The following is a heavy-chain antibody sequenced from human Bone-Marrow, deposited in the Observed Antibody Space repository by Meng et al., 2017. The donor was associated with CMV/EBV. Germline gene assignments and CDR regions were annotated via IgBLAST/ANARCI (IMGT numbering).Heavy chain of an antibody. Sequence: HGRLVRSGGEVKRAGASVKVSCKASGYTFTGYYMRWVRQGPGQGLEWRGWINPNSGGTNYAQKFQGRVTMTRDTSISTAYMELSRLRSDDTAVYYCSYGSGSYYPFDYWGQGTLVTVSS. V-gene: IGHV1-2*02. J-gene: IGHJ4*02. CDR1: GYTFTGYY. CDR2: INPNSGGT. D-gene: IGHD3-10*01. CDR3: SYGSGSYYPFDY.